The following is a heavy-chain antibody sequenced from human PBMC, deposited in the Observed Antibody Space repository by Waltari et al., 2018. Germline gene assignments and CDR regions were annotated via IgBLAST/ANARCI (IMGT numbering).Heavy chain of an antibody. D-gene: IGHD4-17*01. J-gene: IGHJ3*02. CDR3: ATGDSHAFDM. Sequence: EVQLVESGGGLVQCGGSLRLSCAASGFTFSSYYMHWVRQTPGKGLVWVSRINGYGTSTTYADSVKGRFTTSRDNARNTLHLQMNSLRVEDTAVYYCATGDSHAFDMWGQGTLVIVSS. CDR2: INGYGTST. CDR1: GFTFSSYY. V-gene: IGHV3-74*01.